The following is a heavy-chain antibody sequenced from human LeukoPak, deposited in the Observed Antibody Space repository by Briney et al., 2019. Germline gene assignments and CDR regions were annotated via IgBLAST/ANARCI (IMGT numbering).Heavy chain of an antibody. CDR1: GYTFTGNY. V-gene: IGHV1-2*02. Sequence: GASVKVSCKASGYTFTGNYMHWLRQAPGQGLQWMGWINPNSGGTNYAQKFQGRVTMTRDTSISTAYMELNRLRSDDTAVYYCARGSYDSSAFEYFHHWGQGTLVTVSS. D-gene: IGHD3-22*01. CDR3: ARGSYDSSAFEYFHH. CDR2: INPNSGGT. J-gene: IGHJ1*01.